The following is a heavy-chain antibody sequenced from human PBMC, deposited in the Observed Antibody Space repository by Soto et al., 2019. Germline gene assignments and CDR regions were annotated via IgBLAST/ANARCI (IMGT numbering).Heavy chain of an antibody. V-gene: IGHV4-34*01. CDR3: ARGLTYYSDSGRSNWFDP. D-gene: IGHD3-10*01. CDR2: INHSGST. J-gene: IGHJ5*02. Sequence: SETLALTCAVYGGSFSGYYWSWIRQPPGKGLEWIGEINHSGSTNYNPSLKSRVTISVDTSKNQFSLKLSSVTAADTAVYYCARGLTYYSDSGRSNWFDPWGQGTLVT. CDR1: GGSFSGYY.